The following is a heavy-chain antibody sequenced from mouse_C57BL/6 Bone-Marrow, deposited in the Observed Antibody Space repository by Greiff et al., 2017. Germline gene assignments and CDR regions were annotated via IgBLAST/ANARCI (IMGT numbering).Heavy chain of an antibody. CDR1: GYTFTSYW. Sequence: VQLQQPGAELVKPGASVKMSCKASGYTFTSYWITWVKQRPGQGLEWIGDIYPGSGSTNYNGKFKSKATLTVDTSSSTAYMQLSSLTSEDSAVYYCARGGLYDGYYWYFDVWGTGTTVTVSS. CDR2: IYPGSGST. CDR3: ARGGLYDGYYWYFDV. J-gene: IGHJ1*03. D-gene: IGHD2-3*01. V-gene: IGHV1-55*01.